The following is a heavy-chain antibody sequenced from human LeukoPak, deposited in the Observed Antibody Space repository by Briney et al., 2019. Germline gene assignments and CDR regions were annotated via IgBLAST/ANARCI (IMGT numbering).Heavy chain of an antibody. CDR3: AREEYTTVTFDY. Sequence: PSETLSLTCTVSGGSISSGGYYWSWIRQHPGKGLEWIGYIYYSGSTYYNPSLKSRVTISVDTSKNQFSLKLSSVTAADTAVYYCAREEYTTVTFDYWGQGTLVTVSS. V-gene: IGHV4-31*03. CDR2: IYYSGST. D-gene: IGHD4-17*01. J-gene: IGHJ4*02. CDR1: GGSISSGGYY.